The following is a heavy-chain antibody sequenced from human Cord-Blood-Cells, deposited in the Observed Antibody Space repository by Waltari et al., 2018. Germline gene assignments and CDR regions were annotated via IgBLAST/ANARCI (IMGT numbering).Heavy chain of an antibody. CDR3: AVRSGAGAATDKLGYDY. CDR1: GGSFIGYY. V-gene: IGHV4-34*01. J-gene: IGHJ4*02. Sequence: QVQLQQWGAGLLKPSETLSLTCAVYGGSFIGYYWSWIRQPPGKVLEWIGAINHSGSTTYNPSLKSRVTISVETTKNQFSLKLSSVTAADTAVYYCAVRSGAGAATDKLGYDYWGQGTLVTVSS. D-gene: IGHD1-26*01. CDR2: INHSGST.